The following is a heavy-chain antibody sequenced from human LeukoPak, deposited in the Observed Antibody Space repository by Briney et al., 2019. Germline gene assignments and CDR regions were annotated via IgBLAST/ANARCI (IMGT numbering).Heavy chain of an antibody. J-gene: IGHJ4*02. Sequence: RSGGSLRLSCTVSGGSISSSSYYWGWIRQPPGKGLEWIGSIYYSGSTYYNPSLKSRVTISVDTSKNQFSLKLSSVTAADTAVYYCACIPRGVIDYWGQGTLVTVSS. CDR3: ACIPRGVIDY. CDR2: IYYSGST. CDR1: GGSISSSSYY. D-gene: IGHD3-10*01. V-gene: IGHV4-39*01.